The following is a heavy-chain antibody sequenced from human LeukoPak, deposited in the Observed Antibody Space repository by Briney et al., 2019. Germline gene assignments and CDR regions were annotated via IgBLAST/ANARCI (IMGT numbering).Heavy chain of an antibody. Sequence: GRSLRLSCVASGFTFSRYAMHWVRQAPGKGLEWVTVISPDGSNKYYADSVKGRFTISRDNSKNTLYLQMNSLRADDTALYYCARDSGDGYNYYYFDCWGQGALVTVSS. CDR1: GFTFSRYA. CDR2: ISPDGSNK. V-gene: IGHV3-30*01. D-gene: IGHD5-24*01. CDR3: ARDSGDGYNYYYFDC. J-gene: IGHJ4*02.